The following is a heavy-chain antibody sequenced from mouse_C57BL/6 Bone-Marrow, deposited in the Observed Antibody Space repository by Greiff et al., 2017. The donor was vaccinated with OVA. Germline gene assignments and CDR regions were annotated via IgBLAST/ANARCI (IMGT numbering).Heavy chain of an antibody. CDR1: GYSITSGYY. V-gene: IGHV3-6*01. CDR3: ARGGWLRRSYFDY. Sequence: EVKLMESGPGLVKPSQSLSLTCSVTGYSITSGYYWNWIRQFPGNKLEWMGYISYDGSNNYNPSLKNRISITRDTSKNQFFLKLNSVTTEDTATYYCARGGWLRRSYFDYWGQGTTLTVSS. D-gene: IGHD2-2*01. CDR2: ISYDGSN. J-gene: IGHJ2*01.